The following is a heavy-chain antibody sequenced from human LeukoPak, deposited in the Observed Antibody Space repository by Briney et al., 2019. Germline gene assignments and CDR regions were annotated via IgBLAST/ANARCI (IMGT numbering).Heavy chain of an antibody. CDR2: ISPYNYST. V-gene: IGHV1-18*01. Sequence: ASVKVSCKASGYTFTSYGISWVGQAPGQALEWMGWISPYNYSTYYAQKLQGRVTVTTYTSTSTAYMELRMLRSDDTAVYYCTRTVLDCRNGVCYDYWGQGTLVTVSS. CDR3: TRTVLDCRNGVCYDY. CDR1: GYTFTSYG. D-gene: IGHD2-8*01. J-gene: IGHJ4*02.